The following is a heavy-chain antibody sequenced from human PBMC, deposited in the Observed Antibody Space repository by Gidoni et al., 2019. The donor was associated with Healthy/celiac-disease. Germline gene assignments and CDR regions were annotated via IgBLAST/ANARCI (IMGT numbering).Heavy chain of an antibody. V-gene: IGHV3-15*01. D-gene: IGHD3-10*01. J-gene: IGHJ4*02. CDR2: IKSKTDGGTT. CDR3: TTEIASPLLWFGELLRNPPIDY. Sequence: EVQLVESGGGLVKPGGSLRLSCAASGFTFSNAWMSWVRQAPGKGLEWVGRIKSKTDGGTTDYAAPVKGRFTISRDDSKNTLYLQMNSLKTEDTAVYYCTTEIASPLLWFGELLRNPPIDYWGQGTLVTVSS. CDR1: GFTFSNAW.